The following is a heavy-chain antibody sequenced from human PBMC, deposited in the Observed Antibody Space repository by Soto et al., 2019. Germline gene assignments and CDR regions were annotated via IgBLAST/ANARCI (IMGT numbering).Heavy chain of an antibody. V-gene: IGHV4-30-4*01. CDR1: GGSISSGDYY. CDR3: ATMGTPATGLYFFDY. CDR2: ISYSGST. D-gene: IGHD2-15*01. Sequence: QVQLQESGPGLVKPSQTLSLTCTVSGGSISSGDYYWSWIRQPPGKGLESIGFISYSGSTYYSTSLKSRVTISVDTSKSQFSLTLSFVTAADTAVYYCATMGTPATGLYFFDYWGQGSLVTVSS. J-gene: IGHJ4*02.